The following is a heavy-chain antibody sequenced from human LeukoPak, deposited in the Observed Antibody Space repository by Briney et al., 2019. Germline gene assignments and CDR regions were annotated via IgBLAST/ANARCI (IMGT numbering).Heavy chain of an antibody. CDR3: TRGELIADAFDI. Sequence: GVTLRLSCTASGFTFGDYAMSWVRQAPGKGLEWVGFIRSKAYGGTTEYAASVKGRFTISRDDSKSIAYLQMNSLKTEDTAVYYCTRGELIADAFDIWGQGTMVTVSS. D-gene: IGHD1-7*01. CDR2: IRSKAYGGTT. J-gene: IGHJ3*02. CDR1: GFTFGDYA. V-gene: IGHV3-49*04.